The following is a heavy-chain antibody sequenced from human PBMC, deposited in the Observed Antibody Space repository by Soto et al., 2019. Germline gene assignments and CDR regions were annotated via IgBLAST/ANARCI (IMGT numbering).Heavy chain of an antibody. V-gene: IGHV3-23*01. CDR1: GFTFSSYA. J-gene: IGHJ4*02. CDR2: ISGSGGST. D-gene: IGHD4-17*01. Sequence: PGRSLRLSCAASGFTFSSYAMSWVRQAQGKGLEWVLAISGSGGSTYYADSVKGRFSISRDNSKHTLYLQMNSLRAVDTAVYFCVKDLGVVTTVVPGDFDYWGQGTLVTVS. CDR3: VKDLGVVTTVVPGDFDY.